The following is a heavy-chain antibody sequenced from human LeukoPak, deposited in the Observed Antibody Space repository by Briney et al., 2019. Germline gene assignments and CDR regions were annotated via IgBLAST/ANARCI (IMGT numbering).Heavy chain of an antibody. V-gene: IGHV3-15*01. CDR3: TTGEDIAVAGTIFDY. D-gene: IGHD6-19*01. Sequence: GGSLRLSCAASGFTFSNAWMSWVRQAPGKGLEWVGRIKSKTDGGTTDYAAPVKGRFTISRDDSKNTLYLQMNSLKTEDTAVYYCTTGEDIAVAGTIFDYWGQGTLVTVSS. J-gene: IGHJ4*02. CDR2: IKSKTDGGTT. CDR1: GFTFSNAW.